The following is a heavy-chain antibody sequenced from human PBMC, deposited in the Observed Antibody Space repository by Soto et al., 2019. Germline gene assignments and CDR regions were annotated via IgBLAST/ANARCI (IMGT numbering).Heavy chain of an antibody. D-gene: IGHD3-3*01. V-gene: IGHV2-5*02. J-gene: IGHJ4*02. Sequence: QSTLNESGPTQVKPRQTLTLTCTFSGFSLTTSGVGVGWIRQSPVKAPEWLALIYCDDDKRYSPSLKSRLTVTKYTSKNQVVLTMADLDPADTATSYCAHRVLRTVFGLVTTTAIYFDFWGPGTPVAVSS. CDR3: AHRVLRTVFGLVTTTAIYFDF. CDR2: IYCDDDK. CDR1: GFSLTTSGVG.